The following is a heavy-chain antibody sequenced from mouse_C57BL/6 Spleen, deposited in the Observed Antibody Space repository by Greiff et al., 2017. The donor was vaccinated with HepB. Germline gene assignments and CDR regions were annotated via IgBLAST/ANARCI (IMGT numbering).Heavy chain of an antibody. Sequence: QVQLQQPGAELVKPGASVKMSCKASGYTFTSYWITWVKQRPGQGLEWNGDIYPGSGSTNYNEKFKSKATLTVDTSSSTAYMQLSSLTSEDSAVYYCVYDGYYVGAMDYWGQGTSVTVSS. CDR2: IYPGSGST. D-gene: IGHD2-3*01. CDR3: VYDGYYVGAMDY. CDR1: GYTFTSYW. V-gene: IGHV1-55*01. J-gene: IGHJ4*01.